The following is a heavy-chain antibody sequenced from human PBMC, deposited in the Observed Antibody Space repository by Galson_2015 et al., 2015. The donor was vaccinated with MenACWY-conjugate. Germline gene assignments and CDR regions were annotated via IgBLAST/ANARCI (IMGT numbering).Heavy chain of an antibody. V-gene: IGHV3-30*02. J-gene: IGHJ4*02. CDR2: LHADGNKN. CDR3: VKGGWFDD. CDR1: GFSFSSYG. Sequence: SLRLSCAASGFSFSSYGTHWVRQAPGKGLEWVAFLHADGNKNYYADSVTGRFTISRDNSKNILYLQMNSLRAEDTAVYYCVKGGWFDDWGQGTLVTVSS.